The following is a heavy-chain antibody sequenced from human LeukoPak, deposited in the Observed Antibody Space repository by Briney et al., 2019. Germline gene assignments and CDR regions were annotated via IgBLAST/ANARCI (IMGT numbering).Heavy chain of an antibody. CDR2: IYSGGST. Sequence: GGSLRLSCAASGFTVSSNYMSWVREAPGGGLEWVSVIYSGGSTYYADSVKGRFTISRDNSKNTLYLQMNSLRAEDTAVYYCARVDYYDSSGYCPDYWGQGTLVTVSS. CDR1: GFTVSSNY. J-gene: IGHJ4*02. V-gene: IGHV3-66*01. CDR3: ARVDYYDSSGYCPDY. D-gene: IGHD3-22*01.